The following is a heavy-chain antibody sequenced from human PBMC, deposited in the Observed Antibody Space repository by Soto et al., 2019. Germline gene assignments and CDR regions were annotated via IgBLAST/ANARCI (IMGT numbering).Heavy chain of an antibody. D-gene: IGHD3-10*01. J-gene: IGHJ6*02. V-gene: IGHV1-69*13. CDR1: GGTFSSYA. CDR2: IIPIFGTA. CDR3: ARGPRITMVRGVGSGYYYYYGMDV. Sequence: SVKVSCKASGGTFSSYAISWVRQAPGQGLEWMGGIIPIFGTANYAQKFQGRVTITADESTSTAYMELRSLRSDDTAVYYCARGPRITMVRGVGSGYYYYYGMDVWGQGTTVTVSS.